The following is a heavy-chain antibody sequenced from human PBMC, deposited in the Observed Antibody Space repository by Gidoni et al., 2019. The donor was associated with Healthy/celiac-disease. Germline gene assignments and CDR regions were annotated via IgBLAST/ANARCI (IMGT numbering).Heavy chain of an antibody. CDR1: GFTSSSYG. V-gene: IGHV3-33*01. CDR2: IWYDVSNK. J-gene: IGHJ6*02. CDR3: ASSPHYDFWSGYRDYYYYGMDV. Sequence: QLQPVESGRGVVQPGRSRRLSCPELGFTSSSYGMHWVRQAPGKGREWVAVIWYDVSNKYYADSVKGRFTISRDNSKNTLYLQMNSLRAEDTAVYYCASSPHYDFWSGYRDYYYYGMDVWGQGTTVTVSS. D-gene: IGHD3-3*01.